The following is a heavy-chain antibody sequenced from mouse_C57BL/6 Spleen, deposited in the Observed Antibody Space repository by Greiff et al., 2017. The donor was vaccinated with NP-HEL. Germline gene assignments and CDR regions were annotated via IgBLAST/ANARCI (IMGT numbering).Heavy chain of an antibody. Sequence: VQLQQPGAELVKPGASVKLSCKASGYTFTSYWMHWVKQRPGQGLEWIGMIHPNSGSTNYNEKFKSKATLTVDKSSSTAYMQLSSLTSEDSAVYYCARFVTTEYYYAMDYWGQGTSVTVSS. CDR1: GYTFTSYW. J-gene: IGHJ4*01. CDR3: ARFVTTEYYYAMDY. D-gene: IGHD1-1*01. CDR2: IHPNSGST. V-gene: IGHV1-64*01.